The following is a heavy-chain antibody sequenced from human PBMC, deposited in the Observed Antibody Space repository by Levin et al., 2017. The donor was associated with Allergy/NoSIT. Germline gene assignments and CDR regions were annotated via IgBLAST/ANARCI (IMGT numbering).Heavy chain of an antibody. J-gene: IGHJ5*02. CDR2: ISTSSTYI. V-gene: IGHV3-21*01. Sequence: GGSLRLSCATSGFSFTTYSMYWVRQAPGKGLEWVASISTSSTYIYYADSVKGRFAISRDNAKSSLFLQMNSLRAEDTAVYYCARYRGSWGQGSLVTVSS. CDR1: GFSFTTYS. D-gene: IGHD1-26*01. CDR3: ARYRGS.